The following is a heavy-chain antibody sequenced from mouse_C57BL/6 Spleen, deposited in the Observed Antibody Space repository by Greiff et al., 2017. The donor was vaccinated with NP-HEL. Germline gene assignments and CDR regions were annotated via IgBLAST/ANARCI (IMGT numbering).Heavy chain of an antibody. CDR3: ARPHYYGSSNYYAMDY. V-gene: IGHV5-6*01. CDR2: ISSGGSYT. Sequence: EVQVVESGGDLVKPGGSLKLSCAASGFTFSSYGMSWVRQTPDKRLEWVATISSGGSYTYYPDSVKGRFTISRDNAKNTLYLQMSSLKSEDTAMYYCARPHYYGSSNYYAMDYWGQGTSVTVSS. CDR1: GFTFSSYG. D-gene: IGHD1-1*01. J-gene: IGHJ4*01.